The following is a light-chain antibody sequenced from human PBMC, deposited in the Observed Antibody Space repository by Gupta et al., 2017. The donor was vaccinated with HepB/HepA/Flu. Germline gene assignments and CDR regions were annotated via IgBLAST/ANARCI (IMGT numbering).Light chain of an antibody. CDR1: QDITW. CDR2: AA. Sequence: DIQLTQSPSSVSASVGDRVTITCRASQDITWLVWYQQKPGKAPKFLISAAWQSGVSPRFSGSGSGTQFTLTISSLQPEDFATYYCQQVDIFPVTFGGGTKVEIK. V-gene: IGKV1-12*01. J-gene: IGKJ4*01. CDR3: QQVDIFPVT.